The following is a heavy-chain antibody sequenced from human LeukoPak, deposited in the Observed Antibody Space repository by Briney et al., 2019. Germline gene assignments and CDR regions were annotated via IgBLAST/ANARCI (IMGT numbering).Heavy chain of an antibody. Sequence: SGGSLRLSCAASGFTFSSYSMNWVRQAPGKGLEWVSSISSSSSYIYYADPVKGRFTISRDNAKNSLYLQMNGLRAEDTAVYYCAKVPDYYGSGRYHWGQGTLVTVSS. J-gene: IGHJ4*02. CDR2: ISSSSSYI. D-gene: IGHD3-10*01. CDR3: AKVPDYYGSGRYH. V-gene: IGHV3-21*01. CDR1: GFTFSSYS.